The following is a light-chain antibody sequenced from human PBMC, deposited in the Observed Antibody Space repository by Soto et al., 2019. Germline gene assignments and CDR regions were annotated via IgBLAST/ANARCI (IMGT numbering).Light chain of an antibody. CDR3: CSYAGNKNPVV. CDR2: EVT. V-gene: IGLV2-23*02. CDR1: SSDVGSYNL. J-gene: IGLJ2*01. Sequence: QSALTQPASVSGSPGQSITMSCTGSSSDVGSYNLVSWYQQYPGKAPKFIIYEVTKRPSGVSHRFSGSKSGNTASLTISGLQAEDEADHYCCSYAGNKNPVVFGGGTKLTVL.